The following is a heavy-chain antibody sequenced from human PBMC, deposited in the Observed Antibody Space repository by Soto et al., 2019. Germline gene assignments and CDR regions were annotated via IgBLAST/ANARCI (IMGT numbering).Heavy chain of an antibody. J-gene: IGHJ2*01. CDR2: IDPSDSYT. Sequence: GESLKISCKGSGYSFINYWISWVRQMPGKGLEWMGRIDPSDSYTNYSPSFQGHVSISADKSISTAYLQWSSLKASDTAMYYCARLSRLHRDWYFDLWGRGTLVTVSS. CDR1: GYSFINYW. D-gene: IGHD4-4*01. V-gene: IGHV5-10-1*01. CDR3: ARLSRLHRDWYFDL.